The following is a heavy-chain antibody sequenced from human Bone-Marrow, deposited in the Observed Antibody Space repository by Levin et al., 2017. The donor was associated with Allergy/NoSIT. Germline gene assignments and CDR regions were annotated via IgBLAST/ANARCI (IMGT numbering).Heavy chain of an antibody. CDR3: AKGAYGMDV. V-gene: IGHV3-30*18. CDR2: ISYDGNNI. CDR1: GFIFRSYG. J-gene: IGHJ6*02. Sequence: GGSLRLSCTASGFIFRSYGMHWVRQRPGKGLEWVSFISYDGNNIKYSDSVKGRFTISRDNSKDTLDLQMRSLRPEDTAVYYCAKGAYGMDVWGQGTTVSVS.